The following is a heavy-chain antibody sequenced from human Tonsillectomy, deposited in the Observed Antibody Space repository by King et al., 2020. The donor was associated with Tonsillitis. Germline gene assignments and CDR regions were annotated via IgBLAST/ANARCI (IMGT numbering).Heavy chain of an antibody. Sequence: VQLQESGPGLVKPSETLSLTCTVSGGSISDYYWSWIRQPPGKGLEWIGYIYYSGSTNYNPSLKSRVTISVDTSKNQFSLKLSSVTAADTAVYYCARDSSVVVAADWGQGNLVTVSS. CDR1: GGSISDYY. J-gene: IGHJ4*02. D-gene: IGHD2-15*01. CDR2: IYYSGST. CDR3: ARDSSVVVAAD. V-gene: IGHV4-59*01.